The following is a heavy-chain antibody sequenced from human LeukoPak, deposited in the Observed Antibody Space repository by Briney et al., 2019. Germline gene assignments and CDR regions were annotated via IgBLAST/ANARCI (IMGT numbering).Heavy chain of an antibody. CDR1: GGSFRDYY. J-gene: IGHJ3*01. D-gene: IGHD3-22*01. V-gene: IGHV4-34*01. CDR3: AKAPYLSTGS. CDR2: INHSGST. Sequence: SXTLSLTCAVYGGSFRDYYWSWVRQPPGKGLEWIGEINHSGSTNYNPSLNSRVTISLDTSKNQFSLKLTSVTAADTAVYYCAKAPYLSTGSWGQGILVAVSS.